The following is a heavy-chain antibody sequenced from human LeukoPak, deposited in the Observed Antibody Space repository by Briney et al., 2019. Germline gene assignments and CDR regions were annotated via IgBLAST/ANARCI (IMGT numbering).Heavy chain of an antibody. Sequence: SETLSLTCTVSGGSISSYYWSWIRQPPGKGLEWIGYIYYSGSTNYSPSLKSRVTISVDTSKNQFSLKLSSVTAADTAVYYCASHDYGDYWYFDLWGRGTLVTVSS. CDR2: IYYSGST. J-gene: IGHJ2*01. V-gene: IGHV4-59*01. CDR3: ASHDYGDYWYFDL. D-gene: IGHD4-17*01. CDR1: GGSISSYY.